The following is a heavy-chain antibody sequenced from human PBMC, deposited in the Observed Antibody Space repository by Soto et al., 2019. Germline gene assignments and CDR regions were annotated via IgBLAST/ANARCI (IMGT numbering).Heavy chain of an antibody. CDR1: GFTFSSYG. CDR3: ARDPPTKHDAFDI. J-gene: IGHJ3*02. CDR2: IWYDGSNK. V-gene: IGHV3-33*01. D-gene: IGHD1-1*01. Sequence: QVQLVESGGGVVQPGRSLTLSCAASGFTFSSYGMHWVRQAPGKGLEWVAVIWYDGSNKYYADSVKGRFTISRDNSKNTLYLQMNSLRAEDTAVYYCARDPPTKHDAFDIWGQGTMVTVSS.